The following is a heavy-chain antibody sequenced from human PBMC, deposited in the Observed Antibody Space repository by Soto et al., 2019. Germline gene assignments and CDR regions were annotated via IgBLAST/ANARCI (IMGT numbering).Heavy chain of an antibody. CDR1: GYTFTSYG. D-gene: IGHD3-10*01. CDR3: ARDSGRYYYYYMDV. V-gene: IGHV1-18*01. Sequence: ASVKVSCKASGYTFTSYGISWVRQAHGQGLEWMGWISAYNGNTNYAQKLQGRVTMTTDTSTSTAYMELRSLRSDDTAVYYCARDSGRYYYYYMDVWGKGTTVTVSS. CDR2: ISAYNGNT. J-gene: IGHJ6*03.